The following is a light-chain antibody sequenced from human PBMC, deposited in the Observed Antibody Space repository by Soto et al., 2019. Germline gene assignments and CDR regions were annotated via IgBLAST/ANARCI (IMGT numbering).Light chain of an antibody. J-gene: IGLJ2*01. V-gene: IGLV2-14*03. CDR3: SSYTSSSTLV. Sequence: QSALTQPASVSGSPGQSIAISCTGTSSDVGGYNYVSWYQQNPVKAPKLIIYDVSSRPSGVSDRFSGSKSVHTASLTISGLQAEDEADYYCSSYTSSSTLVFGGGTKLTVL. CDR1: SSDVGGYNY. CDR2: DVS.